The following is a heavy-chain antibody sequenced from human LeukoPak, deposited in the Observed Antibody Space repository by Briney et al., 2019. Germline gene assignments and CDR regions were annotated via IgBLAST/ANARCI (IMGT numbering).Heavy chain of an antibody. J-gene: IGHJ3*02. CDR3: ARRPMITRYRWDAFDI. Sequence: SETLSLTCTVSGGSISSYYWSWIQQPPGKGLEWIGYIYYSGSTNYNPSLKSRVTISVDTSKNQFSLKLSSVTAADTAVYYCARRPMITRYRWDAFDIWGQGTMVTVSS. CDR1: GGSISSYY. CDR2: IYYSGST. V-gene: IGHV4-59*08. D-gene: IGHD2-8*02.